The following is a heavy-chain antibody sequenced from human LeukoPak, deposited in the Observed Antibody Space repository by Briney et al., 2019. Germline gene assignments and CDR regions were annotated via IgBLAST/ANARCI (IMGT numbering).Heavy chain of an antibody. V-gene: IGHV3-11*01. D-gene: IGHD3-22*01. CDR3: ARARVRSNSGYYYGDWSDAFDI. CDR2: ISSSGSTI. Sequence: GGSLRLSCAASGFTFSDYYMSWIRQAPGKGLEWVSYISSSGSTIYYADSVKGRFTISRDNAKNSLYLQMSSLRAEDTAVYYCARARVRSNSGYYYGDWSDAFDIWGQGTMVTVSS. CDR1: GFTFSDYY. J-gene: IGHJ3*02.